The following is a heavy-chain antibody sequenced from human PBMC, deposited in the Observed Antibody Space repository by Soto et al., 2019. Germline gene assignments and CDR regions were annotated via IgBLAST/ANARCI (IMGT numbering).Heavy chain of an antibody. D-gene: IGHD1-26*01. CDR1: GFTFSSYA. CDR3: ARRGSGSYYDY. CDR2: ISGSGGST. J-gene: IGHJ4*02. Sequence: EVQLLESGGGLVQPGGSLRLSCAASGFTFSSYAMRWVRQAPGKGLEWVSAISGSGGSTYYADSVKGRFTISRDNSKNTLYLQINRPRAEDTAVYYCARRGSGSYYDYWGQGTLVTVSS. V-gene: IGHV3-23*01.